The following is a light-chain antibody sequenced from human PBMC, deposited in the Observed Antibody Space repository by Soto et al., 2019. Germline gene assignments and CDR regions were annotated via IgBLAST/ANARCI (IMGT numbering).Light chain of an antibody. Sequence: DILLTQSPATLSSFPGDRVTHSCWASHYINTRLAWYQHRPGQAPRLLIYQTSIRAAGIPARFSASGTGTDFTLTIIDVQAEEYAVYYCHQRQSWRRTFGQGTKVDIK. CDR1: HYINTR. CDR2: QTS. J-gene: IGKJ1*01. V-gene: IGKV3D-11*01. CDR3: HQRQSWRRT.